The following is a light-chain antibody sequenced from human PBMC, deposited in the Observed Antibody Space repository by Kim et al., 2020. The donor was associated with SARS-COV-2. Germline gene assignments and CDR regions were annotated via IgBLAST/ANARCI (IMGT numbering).Light chain of an antibody. CDR2: DAS. Sequence: EIVLTQSPATLSLSPGERATLSCRASGTIYTYLAWYQQSPGQSPRLLIYDASYRATGTPGRFTGSGSETDFTLTISSLEPEDFAVYYCQQRYDWPITFGQGTRLEIK. V-gene: IGKV3-11*01. CDR3: QQRYDWPIT. J-gene: IGKJ5*01. CDR1: GTIYTY.